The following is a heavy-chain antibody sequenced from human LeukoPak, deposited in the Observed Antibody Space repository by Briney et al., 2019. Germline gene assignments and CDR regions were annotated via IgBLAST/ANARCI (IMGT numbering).Heavy chain of an antibody. V-gene: IGHV1-69*04. CDR3: AREGLRSFKWFDP. CDR1: GGTFSSYA. CDR2: IIPIFGIA. Sequence: SVKVSCKASGGTFSSYAISWVRQAPGQGLEWMGRIIPIFGIANYAQKFQGRVTITADKSTSTAYMELSSLRSEDTAVYYCAREGLRSFKWFDPWGQGTLVTVTS. D-gene: IGHD4-17*01. J-gene: IGHJ5*02.